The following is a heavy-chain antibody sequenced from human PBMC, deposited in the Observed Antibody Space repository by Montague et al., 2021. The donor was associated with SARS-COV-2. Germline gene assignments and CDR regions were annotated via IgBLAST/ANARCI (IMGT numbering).Heavy chain of an antibody. D-gene: IGHD2-15*01. CDR3: ARHYSATLPAVY. Sequence: SETLSLTCTVSGGSISSFYWSWFRQPPGKGLELIGYISDSGSTNYNPSLTSRVTMSVDTSKNQFSLKVNSVTAADTAVYSCARHYSATLPAVYWGQGTLVTVSS. V-gene: IGHV4-59*08. J-gene: IGHJ4*02. CDR2: ISDSGST. CDR1: GGSISSFY.